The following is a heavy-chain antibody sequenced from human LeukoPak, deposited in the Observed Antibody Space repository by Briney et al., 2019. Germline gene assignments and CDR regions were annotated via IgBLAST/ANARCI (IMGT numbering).Heavy chain of an antibody. CDR1: GFTFSSYW. D-gene: IGHD6-13*01. CDR2: IKLDGSEK. J-gene: IGHJ4*02. V-gene: IGHV3-7*01. CDR3: VRISSSWYYFDY. Sequence: PGGSLRLSCAASGFTFSSYWMSWVRQAPGKGLEWVGNIKLDGSEKYYVDSVKGRFTISRDNAKNSLYLQMNSLRAEDTAVYYCVRISSSWYYFDYWGQGTLVTVSS.